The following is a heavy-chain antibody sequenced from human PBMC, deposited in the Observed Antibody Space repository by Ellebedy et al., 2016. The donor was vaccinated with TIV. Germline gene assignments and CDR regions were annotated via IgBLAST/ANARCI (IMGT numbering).Heavy chain of an antibody. CDR2: IFHSGST. D-gene: IGHD3-10*01. V-gene: IGHV4-4*02. J-gene: IGHJ4*02. Sequence: MPSETLSLTCAVSGGSIGSNNWWSWVRQLPGKGLEWIGEIFHSGSTNYNPSLKHRVTISVDKSKNQFSLTLSSVTAADTAVYYCARADVRGAKFYFDLWGQGTLVTVSS. CDR1: GGSIGSNNW. CDR3: ARADVRGAKFYFDL.